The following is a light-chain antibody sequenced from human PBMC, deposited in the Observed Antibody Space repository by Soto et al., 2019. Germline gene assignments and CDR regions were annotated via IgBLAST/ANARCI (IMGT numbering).Light chain of an antibody. J-gene: IGKJ4*01. CDR3: QQANSFPLT. V-gene: IGKV1-13*02. Sequence: AVQLTQTASSLSASLGDRVTITCRASQGISSALAWYQQKTGKAPKLLIYDASSLESGVPSRFSGSGYGTDFNLTISSLQPEDFATYYCQQANSFPLTFGGGTKVDIK. CDR1: QGISSA. CDR2: DAS.